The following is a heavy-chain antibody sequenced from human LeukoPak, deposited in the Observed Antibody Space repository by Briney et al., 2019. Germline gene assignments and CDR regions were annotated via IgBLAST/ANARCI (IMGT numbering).Heavy chain of an antibody. CDR1: GFTFSSYE. V-gene: IGHV3-48*03. CDR3: ARDQIFGVVFPDY. CDR2: ISSSGSTI. Sequence: PGGSLRLSCAASGFTFSSYEMNWVRQAPGKGLEWVSYISSSGSTIYYADSVKGRFTISRDNAKNSLYLQMNSLRAEDTAVYYCARDQIFGVVFPDYWGQETLVTVSS. J-gene: IGHJ4*02. D-gene: IGHD3-3*01.